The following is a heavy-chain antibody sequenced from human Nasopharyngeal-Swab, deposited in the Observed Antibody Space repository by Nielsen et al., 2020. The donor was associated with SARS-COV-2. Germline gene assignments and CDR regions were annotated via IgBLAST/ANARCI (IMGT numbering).Heavy chain of an antibody. V-gene: IGHV1-46*01. D-gene: IGHD6-13*01. CDR3: ARDRVAAAGTGSDYYYYYYMDV. J-gene: IGHJ6*03. CDR2: INPSGGST. Sequence: WVRQAPGQGLEWMGIINPSGGSTSYAQKFQGRVTMTRDTSTSTVYMGLSSLRSEDTAVYYCARDRVAAAGTGSDYYYYYYMDVWGKGTTVTVSS.